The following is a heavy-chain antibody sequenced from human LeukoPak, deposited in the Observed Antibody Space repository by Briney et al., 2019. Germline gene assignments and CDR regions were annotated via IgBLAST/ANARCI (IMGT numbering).Heavy chain of an antibody. CDR2: INHSGST. Sequence: SETLSLTCAVYGGSFSGYYWSWIRQPPGKGLEWIGEINHSGSTNYNPSLKSRVTISVDTSKNQFSLKLGSVTAADTAVYYCARTYSSGWSNFDYWGQGTLVTVSS. CDR1: GGSFSGYY. J-gene: IGHJ4*02. V-gene: IGHV4-34*01. D-gene: IGHD6-19*01. CDR3: ARTYSSGWSNFDY.